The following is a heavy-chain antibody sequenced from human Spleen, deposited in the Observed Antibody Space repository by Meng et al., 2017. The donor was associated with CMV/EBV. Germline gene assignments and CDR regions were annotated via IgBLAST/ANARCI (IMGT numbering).Heavy chain of an antibody. J-gene: IGHJ4*02. Sequence: GGSLRLSCAASGFTFSSYGLHWVRQAPGKGLECVAFIRSDETGKHYVDSVRGRFAISRDNAKNSLYLQMNSLRAEDTAVYYCARVRGQQPLWGQGTLVTVSS. CDR2: IRSDETGK. CDR3: ARVRGQQPL. CDR1: GFTFSSYG. D-gene: IGHD6-13*01. V-gene: IGHV3-30*02.